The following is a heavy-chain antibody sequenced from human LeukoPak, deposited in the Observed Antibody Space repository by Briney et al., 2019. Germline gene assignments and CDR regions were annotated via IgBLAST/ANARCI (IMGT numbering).Heavy chain of an antibody. CDR1: GGSISSSSYY. Sequence: SETLSLTCIVSGGSISSSSYYWGWIRQPPGKGLEWIGSIYYSGSTYYNPSLKSRVTISVDTSKNQFSLKLSSVTAADTAVYYCARGGGEPAYCGGDCYSADYWGQGTLVTVSS. J-gene: IGHJ4*02. CDR2: IYYSGST. V-gene: IGHV4-39*01. CDR3: ARGGGEPAYCGGDCYSADY. D-gene: IGHD2-21*02.